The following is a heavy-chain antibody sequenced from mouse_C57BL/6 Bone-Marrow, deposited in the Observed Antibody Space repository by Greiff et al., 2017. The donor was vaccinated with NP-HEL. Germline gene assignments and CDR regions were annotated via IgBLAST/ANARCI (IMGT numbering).Heavy chain of an antibody. CDR2: INPSNGGT. Sequence: VQLQQPGTELVKPGASVKLSCKASGYTFTSYWMHWVKQRPGQGLEWIGNINPSNGGTNYNEKFKSKATLTVDKSTSTAYMQLSSLTSEDSAVYYCARSRGGLFITDYWGQGTTLTVSS. J-gene: IGHJ2*01. CDR3: ARSRGGLFITDY. D-gene: IGHD1-1*01. CDR1: GYTFTSYW. V-gene: IGHV1-53*01.